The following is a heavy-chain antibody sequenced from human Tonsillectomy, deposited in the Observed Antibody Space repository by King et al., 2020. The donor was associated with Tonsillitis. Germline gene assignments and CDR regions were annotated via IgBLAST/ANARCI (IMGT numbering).Heavy chain of an antibody. CDR1: GFTFSTYA. Sequence: VQLVESGGGLVQPGGSLRLSCAASGFTFSTYAMTWVRQAPGKGLEWVSVMSGAGARTYHADSVKGRFTISRDNSKNTLYLQMKSLRAEDTAVYYWATSPYDFWSGGLYYAMDVWGQGTTVTVSS. J-gene: IGHJ6*02. CDR2: MSGAGART. V-gene: IGHV3-23*04. D-gene: IGHD3-3*01. CDR3: ATSPYDFWSGGLYYAMDV.